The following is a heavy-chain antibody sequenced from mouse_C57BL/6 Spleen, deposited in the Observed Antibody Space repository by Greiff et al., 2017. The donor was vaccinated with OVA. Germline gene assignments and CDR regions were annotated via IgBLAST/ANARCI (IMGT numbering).Heavy chain of an antibody. V-gene: IGHV1-26*01. CDR2: INPNNGGT. D-gene: IGHD2-1*01. Sequence: EVKLQQSGPELVKPGASVKISCKASGYTFTDYYMNWVKQSHGKSLEWIGDINPNNGGTSYNQKFKGKATLTVDKSSSTAYMELRSLTSEDSAVYYCAYGNYVDYAMDYWGQGTSVTVSS. CDR1: GYTFTDYY. J-gene: IGHJ4*01. CDR3: AYGNYVDYAMDY.